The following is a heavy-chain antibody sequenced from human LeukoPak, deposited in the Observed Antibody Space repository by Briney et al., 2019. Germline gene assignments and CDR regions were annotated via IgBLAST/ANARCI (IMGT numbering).Heavy chain of an antibody. Sequence: SETLSLICTVSGGSISSSSYYWGWIRPPPGKGLEWIGSINYSGRTYYNPSLKSRVTISVDTTKNQFSLKLSSVTAADTAVYYCATVPSIAAAGILLYYYNYMDVWGKGTTVTISS. D-gene: IGHD6-13*01. CDR3: ATVPSIAAAGILLYYYNYMDV. V-gene: IGHV4-39*01. CDR2: INYSGRT. J-gene: IGHJ6*03. CDR1: GGSISSSSYY.